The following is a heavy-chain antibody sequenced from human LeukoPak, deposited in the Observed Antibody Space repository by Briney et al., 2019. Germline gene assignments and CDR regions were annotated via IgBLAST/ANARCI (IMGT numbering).Heavy chain of an antibody. V-gene: IGHV1-18*01. CDR2: ISAYNGNT. CDR3: AVGGYYYGSGSYADH. Sequence: GASVKVSCKASGYTFTSYGISWVRQAPGQGLEWMGWISAYNGNTNYAQKLQGRVTTTTDTSTSTAYMELRSLRSDDTAVYYCAVGGYYYGSGSYADHWGQGTLVTVSS. D-gene: IGHD3-10*01. J-gene: IGHJ4*02. CDR1: GYTFTSYG.